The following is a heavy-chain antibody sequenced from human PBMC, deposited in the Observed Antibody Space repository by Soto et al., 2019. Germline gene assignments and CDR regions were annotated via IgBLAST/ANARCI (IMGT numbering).Heavy chain of an antibody. V-gene: IGHV3-23*01. CDR2: VSSGAERT. CDR1: GFTFSDYA. Sequence: EVQLLESGGGLVQPGGSLRLSCAASGFTFSDYAMIWVRQAPGKGLEWVSTVSSGAERTKLAYSVRGRFTISSDNSKNTLYLHMNSLSVEDTALYYCARDPNGSFDYWGHGTLVTVSS. J-gene: IGHJ4*01. CDR3: ARDPNGSFDY. D-gene: IGHD2-8*01.